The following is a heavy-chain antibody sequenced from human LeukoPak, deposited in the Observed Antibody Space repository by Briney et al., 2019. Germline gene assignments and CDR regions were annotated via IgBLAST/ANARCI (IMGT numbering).Heavy chain of an antibody. J-gene: IGHJ4*02. V-gene: IGHV3-7*01. Sequence: HPGGSLRLSCAASGFTFSSYWMSWVRQAPGKGLQSVAYISQDVSHKYYVDSVKGRFTISRDNAKNSLHLEMNSLRAEDTALYYCARVVYNGWNFENWGQGTLVTVSS. CDR3: ARVVYNGWNFEN. CDR1: GFTFSSYW. D-gene: IGHD6-19*01. CDR2: ISQDVSHK.